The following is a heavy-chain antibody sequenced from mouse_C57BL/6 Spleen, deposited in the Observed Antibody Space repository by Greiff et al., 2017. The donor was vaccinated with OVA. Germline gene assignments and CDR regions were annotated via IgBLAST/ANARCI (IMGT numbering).Heavy chain of an antibody. Sequence: QVKLKQPGAELVKPGASVKLSCKASGYTFTSYWMQWVKQRPGQGLEWSGEIEPSGSYTNYNAQFKGKATLTVDTSSSTAYMQLRRLTSEDSAVYDCARDPIGDWYFDVWGTGTTVTVSS. CDR1: GYTFTSYW. CDR2: IEPSGSYT. CDR3: ARDPIGDWYFDV. V-gene: IGHV1-50*01. J-gene: IGHJ1*03. D-gene: IGHD2-14*01.